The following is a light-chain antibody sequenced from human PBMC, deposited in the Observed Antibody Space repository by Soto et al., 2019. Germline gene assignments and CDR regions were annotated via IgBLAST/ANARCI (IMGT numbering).Light chain of an antibody. J-gene: IGLJ3*02. Sequence: QLVLTQPPSVSGAPGQRVTISCTGSSSNIGAGYDVHWYQQLPGTAPKLLISGNSNRPSGVPDRFSGSKSGTSASLAITGLQAEDEADYYCQSYDSSLSGWVFGGGTTLTVL. CDR1: SSNIGAGYD. V-gene: IGLV1-40*01. CDR2: GNS. CDR3: QSYDSSLSGWV.